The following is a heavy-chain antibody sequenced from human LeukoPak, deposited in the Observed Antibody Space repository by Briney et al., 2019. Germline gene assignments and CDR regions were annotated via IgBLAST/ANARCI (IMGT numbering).Heavy chain of an antibody. CDR3: ARHECSGGSCYEAFDI. D-gene: IGHD2-15*01. J-gene: IGHJ3*02. V-gene: IGHV5-51*01. Sequence: GESLKISCKGSGYSFATYWNGWVRHLPGKGLEWMGIIYPSDSDTRYSPSVQGQVTISADKSSSTAYLQWSSLKASDTAMYYCARHECSGGSCYEAFDIWGQGTVVTVSS. CDR1: GYSFATYW. CDR2: IYPSDSDT.